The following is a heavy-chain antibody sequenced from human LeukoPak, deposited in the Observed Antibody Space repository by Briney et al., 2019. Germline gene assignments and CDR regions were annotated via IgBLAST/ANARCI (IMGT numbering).Heavy chain of an antibody. V-gene: IGHV3-53*01. CDR3: ARGVEPLAANTLAY. CDR2: LYSDGNT. CDR1: GFTVITND. J-gene: IGHJ4*02. D-gene: IGHD1-14*01. Sequence: GGSLRLSCAASGFTVITNDMTWVRQAPGKGLERVSVLYSDGNTRYADSVQGRFTISRDNSKNTLYLEMNSLSPDDTAVYYCARGVEPLAANTLAYWGQGTLVTVSS.